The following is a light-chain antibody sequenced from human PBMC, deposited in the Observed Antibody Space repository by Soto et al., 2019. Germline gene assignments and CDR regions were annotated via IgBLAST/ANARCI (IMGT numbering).Light chain of an antibody. J-gene: IGKJ2*01. CDR2: QAS. Sequence: DIQMTQSPSTLSASVGDRVTITCRASPGVSGWLAWYQQKPGKVPKLLIYQASTLEDGVPSRFSGSGSGTEFTLTISSLQPDDSATYYCQHYNDYSYTFGPGTKV. CDR1: PGVSGW. CDR3: QHYNDYSYT. V-gene: IGKV1-5*03.